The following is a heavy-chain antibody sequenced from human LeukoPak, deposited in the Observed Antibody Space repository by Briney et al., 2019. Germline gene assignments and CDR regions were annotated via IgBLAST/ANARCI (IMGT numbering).Heavy chain of an antibody. CDR1: GYTFTSYD. V-gene: IGHV1-8*01. J-gene: IGHJ6*02. CDR3: ARGRGKWCSTNLNKLYLFLGKGV. CDR2: MNPNSGNT. Sequence: ASVKVSCKASGYTFTSYDINWVRQATGQGLEWMGWMNPNSGNTGYAQKFQGRVTMTRNTSISTAYMELSSLRSEDTAVYYCARGRGKWCSTNLNKLYLFLGKGVWGQGTTVTVSS. D-gene: IGHD2-2*01.